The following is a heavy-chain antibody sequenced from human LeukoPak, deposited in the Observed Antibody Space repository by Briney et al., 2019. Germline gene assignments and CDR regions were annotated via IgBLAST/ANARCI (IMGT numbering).Heavy chain of an antibody. CDR3: ALVDIVVTAEYYFDY. J-gene: IGHJ4*02. CDR1: GYSFSSYW. CDR2: IYPGGSDT. D-gene: IGHD5-12*01. Sequence: GESLKISCKASGYSFSSYWIGWVRQIPGKGLEWIGIIYPGGSDTRYSPSFQGQVTISADKSISTAYLQRRSLRASDTAMYYCALVDIVVTAEYYFDYWGQGTLVTVSS. V-gene: IGHV5-51*01.